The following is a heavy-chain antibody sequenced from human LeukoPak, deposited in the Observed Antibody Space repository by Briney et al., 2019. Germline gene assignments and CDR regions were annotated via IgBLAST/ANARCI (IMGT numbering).Heavy chain of an antibody. J-gene: IGHJ3*02. CDR3: ARTDYYGSGSSGDDAFDI. CDR2: IDWDDDK. CDR1: GFSLSTSGMC. Sequence: SGPTLVNPTQTLTLTCTFSGFSLSTSGMCVSWVRQPPGKALEWLARIDWDDDKYYSTSLKTRLTISKDTSKNQVVLTMTNMDPVDTATYYCARTDYYGSGSSGDDAFDIWGQGTMVTVSS. V-gene: IGHV2-70*11. D-gene: IGHD3-10*01.